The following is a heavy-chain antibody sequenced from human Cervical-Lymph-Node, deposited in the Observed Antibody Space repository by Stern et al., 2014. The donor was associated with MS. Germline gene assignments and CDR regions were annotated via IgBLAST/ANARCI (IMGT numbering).Heavy chain of an antibody. D-gene: IGHD3-10*01. Sequence: QAQLVQSGAEVQTPGSSVKVSCRASGGTFSSSDIRWVRQAPGQVLEWMGGIIPIIGTANYAQKYQGRVTITADESTSTAYMELSSLRSEDTAIYYCALGGFGHYFEYWGQGTLVTVSS. CDR1: GGTFSSSD. J-gene: IGHJ4*02. CDR2: IIPIIGTA. V-gene: IGHV1-69*01. CDR3: ALGGFGHYFEY.